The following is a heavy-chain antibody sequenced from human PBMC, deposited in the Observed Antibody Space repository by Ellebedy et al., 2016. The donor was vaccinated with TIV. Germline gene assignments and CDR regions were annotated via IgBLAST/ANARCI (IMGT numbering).Heavy chain of an antibody. CDR1: AFTVSSRT. CDR3: AREGVYHFDS. V-gene: IGHV3-53*01. Sequence: PGGSLRLSCAASAFTVSSRTMDWVRHAPGKGLEWVSVLQSGGQTYYAGSVKGRFTVSRDNAKNTFYLQMNSLSAEDTAVYYCAREGVYHFDSWGQGTLVTVYS. CDR2: LQSGGQT. J-gene: IGHJ4*02. D-gene: IGHD3-10*01.